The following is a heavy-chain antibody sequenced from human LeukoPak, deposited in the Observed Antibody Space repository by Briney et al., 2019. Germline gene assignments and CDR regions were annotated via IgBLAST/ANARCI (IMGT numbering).Heavy chain of an antibody. CDR1: GFTFNNYA. CDR3: VKIGDSGSDSSFDY. CDR2: LTSSGGST. D-gene: IGHD1-26*01. J-gene: IGHJ4*02. V-gene: IGHV3-23*01. Sequence: GGSLRLSCAASGFTFNNYAMSWVRQAPGRGLEWVSTLTSSGGSTYFADSVKGRFTISGDKSKNTLYLQMNSLRAEDTAIYYCVKIGDSGSDSSFDYWGQGTLVTVSS.